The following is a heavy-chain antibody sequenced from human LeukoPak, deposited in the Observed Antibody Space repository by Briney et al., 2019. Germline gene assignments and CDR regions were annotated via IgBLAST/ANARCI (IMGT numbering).Heavy chain of an antibody. J-gene: IGHJ6*02. D-gene: IGHD3-22*01. V-gene: IGHV1-2*02. CDR1: GYSFTSYF. CDR3: ASLYYYDSSAGDYYYYGMDV. Sequence: ASVKVSCKASGYSFTSYFIHWVRQAPGKGLEWMGCIDPNSGDTKYAQKFQGGVTMTRDTSISTAYMELSRLRSDDTAVYYCASLYYYDSSAGDYYYYGMDVWGQGTTVTVSS. CDR2: IDPNSGDT.